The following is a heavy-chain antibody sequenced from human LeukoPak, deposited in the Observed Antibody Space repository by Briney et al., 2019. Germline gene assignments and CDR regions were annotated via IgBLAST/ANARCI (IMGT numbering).Heavy chain of an antibody. CDR3: ARAPTVTPDY. CDR2: ISGNENNP. Sequence: GASVKVSCKAADYIFTDFGTSWVRQAPGQGLEWMGWISGNENNPSYEPKFQGRITMTTDTSTSTAYMELRRLTSDDTAVYYCARAPTVTPDYWGQGTLVTVSA. J-gene: IGHJ4*02. CDR1: DYIFTDFG. V-gene: IGHV1-18*04. D-gene: IGHD4-17*01.